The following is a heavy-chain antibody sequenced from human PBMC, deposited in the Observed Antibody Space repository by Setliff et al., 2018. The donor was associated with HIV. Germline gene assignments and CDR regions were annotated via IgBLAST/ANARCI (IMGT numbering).Heavy chain of an antibody. Sequence: SETLSLTCAVSNYSISSGYYWGRIRQSPGKGLEWIGSMYHSGSTYSNPSLKSRVTMSIDTSKNQLSLKLRSVTAADTAVYYCASGYNYAYSDYWGQGTLVTVS. D-gene: IGHD5-18*01. V-gene: IGHV4-38-2*01. J-gene: IGHJ4*02. CDR2: MYHSGST. CDR3: ASGYNYAYSDY. CDR1: NYSISSGYY.